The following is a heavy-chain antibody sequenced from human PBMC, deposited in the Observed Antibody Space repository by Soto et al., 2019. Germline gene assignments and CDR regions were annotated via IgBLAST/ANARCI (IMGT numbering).Heavy chain of an antibody. J-gene: IGHJ4*02. CDR2: IFYTETT. CDR1: GGSVSYNSYY. V-gene: IGHV4-39*01. Sequence: PSETLSLTCSVAGGSVSYNSYYWGWIRQPPGKGLEWVGGIFYTETTYYNPSLKDRLSISVDTSKNSFSLNLTSVTAADTAVYFCARLVVVAPVANVWGQGALVTVSS. CDR3: ARLVVVAPVANV. D-gene: IGHD2-21*01.